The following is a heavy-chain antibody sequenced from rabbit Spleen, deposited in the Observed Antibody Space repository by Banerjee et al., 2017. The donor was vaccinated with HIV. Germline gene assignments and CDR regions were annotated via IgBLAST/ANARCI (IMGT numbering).Heavy chain of an antibody. CDR1: AFDFSSGG. D-gene: IGHD4-2*01. V-gene: IGHV1S47*01. CDR2: IDPVFGTT. Sequence: QEHLVESGGGLVQPGGSLKLSCKASAFDFSSGGVSWVRQAPGKGLEWIGYIDPVFGTTYYANWVNGRFTISSHNGQNTLYLQLNSLTVADTATYFCVRDSWDFNLWGPGSLVTVS. CDR3: VRDSWDFNL. J-gene: IGHJ4*01.